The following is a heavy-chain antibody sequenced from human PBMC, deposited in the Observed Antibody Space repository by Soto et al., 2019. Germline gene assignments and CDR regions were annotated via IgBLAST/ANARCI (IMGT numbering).Heavy chain of an antibody. CDR3: ARGCSGGSCYSYGMDV. Sequence: SETLSLTCTVSGGSISSGGYYWSWIRQHPGKGLEWIGYIYYSGSTYYNPSLKSRVTISVDTSKNQFSLKLSSVTAADTAVYYCARGCSGGSCYSYGMDVWGQGTTVTVSS. CDR1: GGSISSGGYY. CDR2: IYYSGST. V-gene: IGHV4-31*03. J-gene: IGHJ6*02. D-gene: IGHD2-15*01.